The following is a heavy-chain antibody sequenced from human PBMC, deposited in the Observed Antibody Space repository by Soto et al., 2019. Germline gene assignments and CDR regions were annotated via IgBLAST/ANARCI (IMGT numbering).Heavy chain of an antibody. CDR1: AFTFSSHS. V-gene: IGHV3-21*01. CDR3: ARDLQMATIRGGDY. D-gene: IGHD5-12*01. J-gene: IGHJ4*02. Sequence: PGGSLRLSCARSAFTFSSHSMNWVRQAPCKRLEWVSSISSSSSYIDYADSVKGRFTISRDNAKNTLYLQMNSLRVEDTAVYYCARDLQMATIRGGDYWGQGTLVTVSS. CDR2: ISSSSSYI.